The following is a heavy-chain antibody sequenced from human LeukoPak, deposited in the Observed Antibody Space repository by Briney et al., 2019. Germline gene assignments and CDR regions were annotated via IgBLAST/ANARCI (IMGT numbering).Heavy chain of an antibody. CDR2: IYYSGST. CDR3: ARDGSVVVPAGRFDP. J-gene: IGHJ5*02. V-gene: IGHV4-59*12. D-gene: IGHD2-2*01. CDR1: GGSISSYY. Sequence: PSETLSLTCTVSGGSISSYYWSWIRQPPGKGPEWIGYIYYSGSTNYNPSLKSRVTISVDTSKNQFSLKLSSVTAADTAVYYCARDGSVVVPAGRFDPWGQGTLVTVSS.